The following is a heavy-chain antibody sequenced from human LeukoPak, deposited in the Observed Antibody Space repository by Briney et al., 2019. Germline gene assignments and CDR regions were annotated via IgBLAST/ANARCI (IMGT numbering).Heavy chain of an antibody. CDR2: ISHDGSNK. CDR3: AKDQMSMVRGVTPVDY. V-gene: IGHV3-30*04. CDR1: EFTFRKHA. D-gene: IGHD3-10*01. J-gene: IGHJ4*02. Sequence: GGSLRLSCAASEFTFRKHAMHWVRQAPGKGLEWVAVISHDGSNKYYADSVKGRFTISRDNSKNTLYLQMNSLRAEDTAVYYCAKDQMSMVRGVTPVDYWGQGTLVTVSS.